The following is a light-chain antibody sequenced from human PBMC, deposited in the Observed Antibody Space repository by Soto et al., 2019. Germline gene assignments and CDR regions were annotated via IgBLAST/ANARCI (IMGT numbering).Light chain of an antibody. CDR3: QSYDSSLSGWV. CDR1: SSNIGAGYA. V-gene: IGLV1-40*01. Sequence: QSVLTQPPSVSGAPGQRVTISCTVSSSNIGAGYAVHWYQQVPGTAPKLLIYGNSNRPSGVPDRFSGSKSGTSASLAITGLQAEAEADDDCQSYDSSLSGWVFGGGTKLTVL. CDR2: GNS. J-gene: IGLJ3*02.